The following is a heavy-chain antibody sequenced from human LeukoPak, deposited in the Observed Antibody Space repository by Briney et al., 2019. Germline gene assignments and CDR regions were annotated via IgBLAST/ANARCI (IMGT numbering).Heavy chain of an antibody. D-gene: IGHD3-3*01. Sequence: SETLSLTCTVSGGSVSGGSYYWSWIRQPPGKGLEWIGYFYYTGSTNYNPSLKSRVTISVDTSKNQFSLRLSSVTAADTAVYYCARDHQFLEPYWGQGTLVTVSS. CDR3: ARDHQFLEPY. CDR2: FYYTGST. V-gene: IGHV4-61*01. J-gene: IGHJ4*02. CDR1: GGSVSGGSYY.